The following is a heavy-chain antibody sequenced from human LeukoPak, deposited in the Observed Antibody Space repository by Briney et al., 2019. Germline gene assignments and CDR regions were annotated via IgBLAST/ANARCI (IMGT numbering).Heavy chain of an antibody. D-gene: IGHD6-19*01. CDR3: ARIGDSSGWRFDY. V-gene: IGHV2-70*04. Sequence: SGPALAKPTQILTLPCTFSGFSLSPSAMRVSWIRQPPGKALEWLARIDWDDDKFYSTSLKTRLTISKDTSKNPVVLTMTNMDPVDTATYYCARIGDSSGWRFDYWGQGTLVTASS. CDR2: IDWDDDK. CDR1: GFSLSPSAMR. J-gene: IGHJ4*02.